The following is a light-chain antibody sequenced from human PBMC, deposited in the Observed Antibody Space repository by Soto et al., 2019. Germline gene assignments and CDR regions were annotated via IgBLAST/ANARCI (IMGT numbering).Light chain of an antibody. CDR1: QSVSSY. J-gene: IGKJ4*01. CDR2: DAS. CDR3: QQRSNWPPLT. V-gene: IGKV3-11*01. Sequence: EIVLTQSPATLSLSPWERATLSCRASQSVSSYLAWYQQKPGQAPRLLIYDASNRATGIPARFSGSGSGTDFTLPLRSLEPEDFAVYYCQQRSNWPPLTFGGGTKVDIK.